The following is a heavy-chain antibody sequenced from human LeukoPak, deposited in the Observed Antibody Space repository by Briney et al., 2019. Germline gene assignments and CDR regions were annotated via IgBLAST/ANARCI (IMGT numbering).Heavy chain of an antibody. V-gene: IGHV6-1*01. CDR3: ARGGIGYCDSSSCYFDY. D-gene: IGHD2-2*01. CDR1: GDSVSSNSAA. J-gene: IGHJ4*02. CDR2: TYYRSKWYH. Sequence: SQTLSLTCAISGDSVSSNSAAWNWIRQSPSRGLEWLGRTYYRSKWYHDYAVSVKSRLTINPDTSKNRFSLQLNSVIPEDTAVYYCARGGIGYCDSSSCYFDYWGQGTLVTVSS.